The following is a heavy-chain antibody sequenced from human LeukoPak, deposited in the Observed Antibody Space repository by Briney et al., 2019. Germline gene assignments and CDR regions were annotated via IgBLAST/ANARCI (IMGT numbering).Heavy chain of an antibody. V-gene: IGHV1-2*02. CDR1: GYTFTGYY. J-gene: IGHJ4*02. D-gene: IGHD3-3*01. CDR3: ARGITIFGVDFDY. CDR2: INPNSGGT. Sequence: ASVKVSCKASGYTFTGYYMHWVRQAPGQGLEWMGWINPNSGGTNYAQKFQGRVTMTRDTSISTAYMELSRLGSDDTAVYYCARGITIFGVDFDYWGQGTLVTVSS.